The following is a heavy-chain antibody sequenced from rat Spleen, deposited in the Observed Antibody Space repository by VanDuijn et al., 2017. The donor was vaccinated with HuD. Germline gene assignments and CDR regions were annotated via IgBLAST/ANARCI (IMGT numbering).Heavy chain of an antibody. CDR3: ARSVFDY. CDR2: INYDGSRT. Sequence: EVQLVESDGGLVQPGRSLKLSCAASGFNFSAYYMAWVRQAPTKGLAWVATINYDGSRTDYRDSVKGRFTISRDNAKSTLYLQMDSLRSEDTATYYCARSVFDYWGQGVMVTVSS. CDR1: GFNFSAYY. V-gene: IGHV5-29*01. J-gene: IGHJ2*01.